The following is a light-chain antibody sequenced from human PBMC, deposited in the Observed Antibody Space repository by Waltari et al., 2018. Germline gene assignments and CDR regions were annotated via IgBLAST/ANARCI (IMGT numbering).Light chain of an antibody. CDR2: KAS. J-gene: IGKJ1*01. V-gene: IGKV1-5*03. Sequence: DIQMTQSPSTLSASVGDRITLTCRASQSISNWLAWYQQKPGKAPKLLINKASSLESGVPSRFSGSGSGTEFTLSISSLQPDDFATYYCQQYNSYPWTFGQGTKVEIK. CDR3: QQYNSYPWT. CDR1: QSISNW.